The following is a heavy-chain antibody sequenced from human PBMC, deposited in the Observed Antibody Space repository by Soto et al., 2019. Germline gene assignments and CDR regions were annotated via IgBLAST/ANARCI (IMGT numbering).Heavy chain of an antibody. Sequence: QVQLVQSGAEVKKPGSSVKVSCKASGGAFSDYAFSWVRQAPGQGLEWLGGIMPIFRAPDYAQKFQGRVTITADEFTRTACMEMNSLRSEDTAVYYCASWLKGPDIGNYFYGMDVWGQGTTFTVS. CDR1: GGAFSDYA. D-gene: IGHD2-15*01. J-gene: IGHJ6*02. V-gene: IGHV1-69*12. CDR3: ASWLKGPDIGNYFYGMDV. CDR2: IMPIFRAP.